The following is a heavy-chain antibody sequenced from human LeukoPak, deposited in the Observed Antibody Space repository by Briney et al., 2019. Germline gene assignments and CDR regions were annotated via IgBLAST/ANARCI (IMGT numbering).Heavy chain of an antibody. Sequence: SETLSLTCTVSGGSVTSGTFYWSWIRQPPGKGLEWIGYISHSGSTYSNPSLKSRVTISVDTSKNQFSLKLSSVTAADTAVYYCARLGYSYGLDYWGQGTLVTVSS. D-gene: IGHD5-18*01. V-gene: IGHV4-39*01. CDR2: ISHSGST. CDR3: ARLGYSYGLDY. CDR1: GGSVTSGTFY. J-gene: IGHJ4*02.